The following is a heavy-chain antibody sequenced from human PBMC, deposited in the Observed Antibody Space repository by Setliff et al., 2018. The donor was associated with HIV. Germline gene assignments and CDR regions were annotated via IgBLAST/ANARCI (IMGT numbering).Heavy chain of an antibody. Sequence: ASVKVSCKASGYTFTKYDINWVRHATGQGREWMGWMNPNSGNAEYAQRFQGRVTLTRNTTISTAYLELSSLTTEDTAVYFCARSRYQLLYDMDVWGKGTTVTVSS. CDR3: ARSRYQLLYDMDV. D-gene: IGHD2-2*02. J-gene: IGHJ6*03. CDR2: MNPNSGNA. CDR1: GYTFTKYD. V-gene: IGHV1-8*03.